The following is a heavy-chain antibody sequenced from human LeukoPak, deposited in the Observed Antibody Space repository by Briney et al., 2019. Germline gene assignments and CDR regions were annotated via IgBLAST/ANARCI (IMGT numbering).Heavy chain of an antibody. CDR1: GYTFTSYY. CDR2: INPSGGST. J-gene: IGHJ5*02. CDR3: ATSRRIHGSGLAVRYSWLDP. V-gene: IGHV1-46*01. D-gene: IGHD3-10*01. Sequence: ASVKVSCKASGYTFTSYYMHWVRQAPGQGLEWMGIINPSGGSTSYAQKFQGRVTMTRDMSTSTVYMELSSLRSEDTAVYFCATSRRIHGSGLAVRYSWLDPWGPGTLVTVSS.